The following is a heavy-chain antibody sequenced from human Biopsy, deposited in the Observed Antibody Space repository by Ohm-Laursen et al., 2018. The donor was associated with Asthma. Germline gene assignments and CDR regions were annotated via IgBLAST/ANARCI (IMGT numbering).Heavy chain of an antibody. V-gene: IGHV1-18*01. D-gene: IGHD3-10*01. CDR3: TRAVDYSHYYGIDV. CDR1: GYTFNSAG. CDR2: ISVYNGNT. J-gene: IGHJ6*02. Sequence: SVKVSCKTSGYTFNSAGITWVRQAPGQGLEWMGWISVYNGNTKVAQKLQDRVTMITDTSTSTAYMELRSLRSGDTAVYFCTRAVDYSHYYGIDVWGQGTTVTVS.